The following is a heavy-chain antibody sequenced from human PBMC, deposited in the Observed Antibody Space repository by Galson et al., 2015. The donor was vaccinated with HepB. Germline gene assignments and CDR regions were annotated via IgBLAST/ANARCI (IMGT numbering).Heavy chain of an antibody. J-gene: IGHJ4*02. CDR3: AKGPGIAVAKRFFDS. CDR2: LSWDSKGI. Sequence: SLRLSCAASGFNFDDHAMHWVRQVPGKGLEWVAGLSWDSKGIGYTESVRGRFTISRDNAKDTLFLQMDSLRSEDTAFYYCAKGPGIAVAKRFFDSWGQGVLVTVSS. CDR1: GFNFDDHA. V-gene: IGHV3-9*01. D-gene: IGHD6-19*01.